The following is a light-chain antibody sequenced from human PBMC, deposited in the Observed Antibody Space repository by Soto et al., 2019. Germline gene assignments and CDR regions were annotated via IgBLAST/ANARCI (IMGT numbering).Light chain of an antibody. J-gene: IGKJ1*01. CDR3: QQYGSSTWT. CDR2: GAS. CDR1: QSVSSSY. Sequence: EILLTHSPGTLSLSPGERATLSCRASQSVSSSYLAWYQQKPGQAPRLLSYGASSRATGIPDRLSGSGSGTDFTLTISRLEPEDLEVYYCQQYGSSTWTSGQGTKVDIK. V-gene: IGKV3-20*01.